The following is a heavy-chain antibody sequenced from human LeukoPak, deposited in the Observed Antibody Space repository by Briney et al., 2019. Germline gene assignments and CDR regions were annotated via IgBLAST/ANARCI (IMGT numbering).Heavy chain of an antibody. V-gene: IGHV4-39*01. CDR3: ARHLVTYYDFWSGYTRGAFDI. Sequence: PSETLSLTCTVSGGSISSSSYYWGWIRQPPGKGLEWIGEINHSGSTNYNPSLKSRVTISVDTSKNQFSLKLSSVTAADTAVYYCARHLVTYYDFWSGYTRGAFDIWGQGTMVTVSS. CDR2: INHSGST. J-gene: IGHJ3*02. D-gene: IGHD3-3*01. CDR1: GGSISSSSYY.